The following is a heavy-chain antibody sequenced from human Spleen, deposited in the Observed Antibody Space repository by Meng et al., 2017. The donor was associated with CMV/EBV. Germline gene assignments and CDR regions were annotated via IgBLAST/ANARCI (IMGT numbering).Heavy chain of an antibody. Sequence: SETLSLTCTVSGGSISRSSYYWVWIRQPPGKGLEWFGSIFYSGYTYYSPSLKRRVTISVDTSKNQFSLNLDSVTAADTAMYYCAREPAGSSTTGDYWGQGTLVTVSS. CDR3: AREPAGSSTTGDY. D-gene: IGHD3-10*01. CDR2: IFYSGYT. V-gene: IGHV4-39*07. CDR1: GGSISRSSYY. J-gene: IGHJ4*02.